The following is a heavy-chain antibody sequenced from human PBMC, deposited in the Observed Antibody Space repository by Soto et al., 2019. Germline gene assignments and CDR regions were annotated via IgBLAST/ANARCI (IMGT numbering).Heavy chain of an antibody. CDR1: GFPFSDYY. CDR2: ISHTSVAT. V-gene: IGHV3-11*06. D-gene: IGHD3-22*01. CDR3: ARPYDSSGYHSAFDY. Sequence: QVQLVESGGGLVKPGGSLRLSCAASGFPFSDYYMSWIRQAPGKGLEWVSYISHTSVATNYADSVKGRFTISRDNAKSSLVLQMNSLRAEDTAVYYCARPYDSSGYHSAFDYWGQGTLVTVSS. J-gene: IGHJ4*02.